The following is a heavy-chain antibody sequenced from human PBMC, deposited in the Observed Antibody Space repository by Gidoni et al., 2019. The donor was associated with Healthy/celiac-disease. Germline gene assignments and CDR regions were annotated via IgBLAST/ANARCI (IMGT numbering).Heavy chain of an antibody. Sequence: EVQRVESGGGVVQPGGSLRLSWAAAGFTVSSYWMHWVRQAPGKGLVWVSRINSDGRSTRYADSVKGRFTISRDNAKNTLYLQMNSLRAEDTAVYYCARDHKQWLVLGPTTWGQGTLVTVSS. CDR3: ARDHKQWLVLGPTT. D-gene: IGHD6-19*01. V-gene: IGHV3-74*01. J-gene: IGHJ5*02. CDR1: GFTVSSYW. CDR2: INSDGRST.